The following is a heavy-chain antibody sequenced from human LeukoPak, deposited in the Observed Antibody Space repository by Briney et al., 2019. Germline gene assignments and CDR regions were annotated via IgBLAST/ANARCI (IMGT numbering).Heavy chain of an antibody. D-gene: IGHD1-26*01. Sequence: GGSLRLSCAASGFTFSRYAMSWVRQAPGKGREWVTAISGSGGSTYYADSGKGRFTIYRDNSKNRLYGQMNSLRAEDTPVYYCAKDFLGSTTAYFDYWGQGTLVTVPS. V-gene: IGHV3-23*01. CDR2: ISGSGGST. CDR3: AKDFLGSTTAYFDY. J-gene: IGHJ4*02. CDR1: GFTFSRYA.